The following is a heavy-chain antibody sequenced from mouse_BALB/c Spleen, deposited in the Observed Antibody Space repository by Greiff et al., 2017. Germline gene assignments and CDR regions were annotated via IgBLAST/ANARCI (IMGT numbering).Heavy chain of an antibody. J-gene: IGHJ1*01. V-gene: IGHV5-17*02. CDR2: ISSGSSTI. CDR3: ARNSYWYFDV. CDR1: GFTFSSFG. Sequence: EVQVVESGGGLVQPGGSRKLSCAASGFTFSSFGMHWVRQAPEKGLEWVAYISSGSSTIYYADTVKGRFTISRDNPKNTLFLQMTSLRSEDTAMYYCARNSYWYFDVWGAGTTVTVSS.